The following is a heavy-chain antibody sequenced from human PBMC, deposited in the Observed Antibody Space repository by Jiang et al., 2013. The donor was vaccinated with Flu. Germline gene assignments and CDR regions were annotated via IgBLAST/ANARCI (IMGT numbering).Heavy chain of an antibody. D-gene: IGHD2-15*01. CDR3: ARDACSGANCFLDY. Sequence: TCSVSGDSISNYYWNWIRQPPGKGLEWIAYVYYTGSTNYNPSLKSRVTVSVDTSKNQFSLKVNSVTAADTAVYYCARDACSGANCFLDYWGQGILVTVSS. CDR1: GDSISNYY. V-gene: IGHV4-59*01. CDR2: VYYTGST. J-gene: IGHJ4*02.